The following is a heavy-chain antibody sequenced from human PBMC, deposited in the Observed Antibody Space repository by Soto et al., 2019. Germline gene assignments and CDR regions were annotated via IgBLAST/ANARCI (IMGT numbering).Heavy chain of an antibody. CDR2: IIPIFGTA. CDR1: GGTFSSSA. CDR3: ARGCSGGSCYSPYNWFDP. D-gene: IGHD2-15*01. J-gene: IGHJ5*02. V-gene: IGHV1-69*06. Sequence: QVQLVQSGAEVKKPGSSVKVSCKASGGTFSSSAISWVRQAPGQGLEWMGGIIPIFGTANYAQKFQGRVTITADKSTSTAYMELSSLRSEDTAVYYCARGCSGGSCYSPYNWFDPWGQGTLVTVSS.